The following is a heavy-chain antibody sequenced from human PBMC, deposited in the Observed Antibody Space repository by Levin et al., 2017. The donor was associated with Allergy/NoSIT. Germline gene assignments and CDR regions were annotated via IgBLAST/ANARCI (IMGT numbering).Heavy chain of an antibody. CDR3: ARETYGMDV. CDR1: GGSINSYS. Sequence: NSGGSLRLSCTVSGGSINSYSWNWIRQPPGKGLEWIGYIFYSGTANYNPSLQSRVTISVDTSKNQFSLKLSSVTAADTAVYYCARETYGMDVWGQGTTVTVSS. V-gene: IGHV4-59*01. CDR2: IFYSGTA. J-gene: IGHJ6*02.